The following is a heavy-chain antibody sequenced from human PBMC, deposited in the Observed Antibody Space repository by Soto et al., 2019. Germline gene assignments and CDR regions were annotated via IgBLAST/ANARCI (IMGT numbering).Heavy chain of an antibody. CDR2: ISYDGSNK. V-gene: IGHV3-30*18. CDR1: GFTFSSYG. J-gene: IGHJ6*02. Sequence: QVQLVESGGGVVQPGRSLRLSCAASGFTFSSYGMHWVRQAQGKGLEWVAVISYDGSNKYYADSVKGRFTISRDNSKNTLYLQMNSLRAEDTAVYYCAKAHYGDHVFQYYGMDVWGQGTTVTVSS. D-gene: IGHD4-17*01. CDR3: AKAHYGDHVFQYYGMDV.